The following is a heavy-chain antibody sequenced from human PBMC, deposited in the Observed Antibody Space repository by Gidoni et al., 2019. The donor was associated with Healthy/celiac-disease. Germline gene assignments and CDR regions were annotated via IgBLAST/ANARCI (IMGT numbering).Heavy chain of an antibody. V-gene: IGHV4-4*07. J-gene: IGHJ6*03. D-gene: IGHD3-9*01. CDR3: ARERALYDILTGPYYYYYMDV. CDR2: IYTSGST. Sequence: QVQLQASGPGLVKPSETLSLTCTVSGGSISSYYWSWIRQPAGKGLEWIGRIYTSGSTNYNPSLKSRVTMSVDTSKNQFSLKLSSVTAADTAVYYCARERALYDILTGPYYYYYMDVGGKGTTVTVSS. CDR1: GGSISSYY.